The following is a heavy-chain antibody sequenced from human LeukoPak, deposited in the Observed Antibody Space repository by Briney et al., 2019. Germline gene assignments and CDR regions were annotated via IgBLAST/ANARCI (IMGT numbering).Heavy chain of an antibody. J-gene: IGHJ4*02. CDR3: ARDSRGSYLGRDY. V-gene: IGHV1-69*13. Sequence: GASVKVSCKASGGTFSSYAISWVRQAPGQGLEWMGGIIPIFGTANCAQKFQGRVTITADESTSTAYMELSSLRSEDTAVYYCARDSRGSYLGRDYWGQGTLVTVSS. CDR2: IIPIFGTA. CDR1: GGTFSSYA. D-gene: IGHD1-26*01.